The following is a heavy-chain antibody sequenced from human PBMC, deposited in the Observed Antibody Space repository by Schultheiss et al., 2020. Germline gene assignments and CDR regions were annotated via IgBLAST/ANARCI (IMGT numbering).Heavy chain of an antibody. D-gene: IGHD3-22*01. CDR1: GFTFDDYA. CDR2: ISWNSGSI. V-gene: IGHV3-9*01. J-gene: IGHJ6*02. Sequence: SLKISCAASGFTFDDYAMHWVRQAPGKGLEWVSGISWNSGSIGYADSVKGRFTISRDNAKNSLYLQMNSLRAGDTAVYYCARVGGSSGFYLGYYGLDVWGQGTTVTVSS. CDR3: ARVGGSSGFYLGYYGLDV.